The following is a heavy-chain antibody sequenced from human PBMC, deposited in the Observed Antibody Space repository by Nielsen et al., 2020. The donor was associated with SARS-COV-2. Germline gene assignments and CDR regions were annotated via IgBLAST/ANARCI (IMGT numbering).Heavy chain of an antibody. V-gene: IGHV2-5*02. D-gene: IGHD1-1*01. CDR2: IYWDDDK. CDR1: GFSLISSGAG. CDR3: AHRDPEGRQYGNHFDY. Sequence: SGPTLVKPPQTLTLTCTFSGFSLISSGAGVGWFRQPPGKALEWLALIYWDDDKRYSPSLKSRLTITKDTSKNQVVLTMTNMDPVDTATYYCAHRDPEGRQYGNHFDYWGQGTLVTVSS. J-gene: IGHJ4*02.